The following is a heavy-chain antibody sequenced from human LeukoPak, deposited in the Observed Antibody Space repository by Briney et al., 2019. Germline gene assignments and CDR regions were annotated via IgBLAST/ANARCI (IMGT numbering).Heavy chain of an antibody. Sequence: GGSLRLSCAASGFTFSSYAMSWVRQAPGKGLEWVSAISGRGGSTYYADSVKGRFTISRDNSKNTLYLQMNSLRAEDTAVYYCAKDKGDPATDTYYDFWSGYSAPDYWGQGTLVTVSS. J-gene: IGHJ4*02. CDR3: AKDKGDPATDTYYDFWSGYSAPDY. CDR2: ISGRGGST. D-gene: IGHD3-3*01. CDR1: GFTFSSYA. V-gene: IGHV3-23*01.